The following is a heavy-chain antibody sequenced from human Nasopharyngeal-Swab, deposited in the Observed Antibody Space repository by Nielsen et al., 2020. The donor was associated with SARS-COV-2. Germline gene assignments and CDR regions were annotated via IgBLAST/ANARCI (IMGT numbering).Heavy chain of an antibody. J-gene: IGHJ6*03. Sequence: RQAPGQGLGWLGWINAGNGDTKYSQRFQGRVTITRDTSASIAYMDLTSLRSEDTAVYYCARDPRPDYPYYMDVWGKGTTVTVSS. V-gene: IGHV1-3*01. D-gene: IGHD4-11*01. CDR3: ARDPRPDYPYYMDV. CDR2: INAGNGDT.